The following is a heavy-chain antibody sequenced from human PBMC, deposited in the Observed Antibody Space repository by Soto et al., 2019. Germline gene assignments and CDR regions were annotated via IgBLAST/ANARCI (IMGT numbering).Heavy chain of an antibody. CDR2: IIPIFETV. J-gene: IGHJ6*02. CDR1: GGTFTGNI. D-gene: IGHD6-6*01. Sequence: QVQLVQSGTEVKKPGSSVKVSCKASGGTFTGNIISWVRQAPGHGLEWMGGIIPIFETVTYAQKFQGRVTITADESTSTSYMELSSLRSEDTAVYYCARENNIASLSYYYGMDVWGQGTSVTVSS. V-gene: IGHV1-69*01. CDR3: ARENNIASLSYYYGMDV.